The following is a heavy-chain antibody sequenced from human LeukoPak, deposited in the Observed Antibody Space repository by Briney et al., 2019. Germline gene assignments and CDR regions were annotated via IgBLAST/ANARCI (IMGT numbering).Heavy chain of an antibody. CDR1: GFTFSSYS. V-gene: IGHV3-21*01. Sequence: GGSLRLSCAASGFTFSSYSMNWVRQAPGEGLEWVSSISSSSSYIYYADSVKGRFTISRDNAKNSLYLQMNSLRAEDTAVYYCARSGYNDAFDIWGQGTMVTVSS. CDR2: ISSSSSYI. CDR3: ARSGYNDAFDI. D-gene: IGHD5-12*01. J-gene: IGHJ3*02.